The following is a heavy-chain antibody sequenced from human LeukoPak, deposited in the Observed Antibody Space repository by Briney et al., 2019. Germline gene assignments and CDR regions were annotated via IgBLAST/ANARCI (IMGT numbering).Heavy chain of an antibody. J-gene: IGHJ3*02. D-gene: IGHD7-27*01. CDR2: IYYSGST. V-gene: IGHV4-59*08. CDR3: ARRSNWGKNDAFDI. Sequence: SETLSLTCTVSGGSISSYYWSWIRQPPGKGLEWIGYIYYSGSTNYNPSLKSRVTISVDTSKNQFSLKLSSVTAADTAVYYCARRSNWGKNDAFDIWGQGTTVTVSS. CDR1: GGSISSYY.